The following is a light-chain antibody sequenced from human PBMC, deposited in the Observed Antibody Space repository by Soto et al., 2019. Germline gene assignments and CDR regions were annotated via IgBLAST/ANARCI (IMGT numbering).Light chain of an antibody. V-gene: IGKV3-20*01. J-gene: IGKJ1*01. CDR2: AAS. CDR3: QHYANSVWT. Sequence: IVLTQSPDTLSLSPGERATLSCRASQSVSSSQLVWYQQKPGQAPRLLIYAASSRATGIPDRFIGSGSGTDFTLTVSELETEDFTVYYCQHYANSVWTFGQGTKGEIK. CDR1: QSVSSSQ.